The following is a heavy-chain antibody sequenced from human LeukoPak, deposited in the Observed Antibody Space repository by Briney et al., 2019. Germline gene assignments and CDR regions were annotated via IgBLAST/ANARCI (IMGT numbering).Heavy chain of an antibody. D-gene: IGHD2-15*01. J-gene: IGHJ6*03. V-gene: IGHV1-69*13. CDR2: IIPIFGTA. CDR1: GGTFSGYA. Sequence: GASVKVSCKASGGTFSGYAISWVRQAPGQGLEWMGGIIPIFGTANYAQKFQGRVTITADESTSTAYMELSSLRSEDTAVYYCARARGCSGGSCYSYYYYYMDVWGKGTTVTISS. CDR3: ARARGCSGGSCYSYYYYYMDV.